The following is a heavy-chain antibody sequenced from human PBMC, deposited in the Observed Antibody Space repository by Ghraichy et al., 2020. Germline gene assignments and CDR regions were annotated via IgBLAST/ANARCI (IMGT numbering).Heavy chain of an antibody. Sequence: ESPNISCTVSGGSISSYYWSWIRQPPGKGLEWIGYIYYSGSTNYNPSLKSRVTISVDTSKNQFSLKLSSVTAADTAVYYCASGLRGRNWDYWGQGTLVTVSS. J-gene: IGHJ4*02. CDR1: GGSISSYY. V-gene: IGHV4-59*01. D-gene: IGHD4-17*01. CDR2: IYYSGST. CDR3: ASGLRGRNWDY.